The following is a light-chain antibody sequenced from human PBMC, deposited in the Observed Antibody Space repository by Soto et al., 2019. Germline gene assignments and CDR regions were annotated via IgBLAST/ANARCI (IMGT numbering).Light chain of an antibody. J-gene: IGKJ1*01. CDR3: QQYNKWPQT. CDR2: GAS. Sequence: EIVLTQSPSTLSLSTGERATLSCRASQSVSSYLAWYQQRPGQAPRLLIYGASKRAIGLPARFSGSGSGTEFTLTITSLQSEDFAVYYCQQYNKWPQTFGQGTKVDIK. CDR1: QSVSSY. V-gene: IGKV3-15*01.